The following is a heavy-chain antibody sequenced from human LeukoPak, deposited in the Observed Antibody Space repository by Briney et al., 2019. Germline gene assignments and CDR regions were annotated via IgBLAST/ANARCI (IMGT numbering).Heavy chain of an antibody. D-gene: IGHD2-21*01. J-gene: IGHJ4*02. Sequence: GGSLRLSCAASAFTFSSYGMHWVRQAPGKGLEWVAFIRYDGSNKYYADSVKGRFTISRDNSKNTLYLQMNSLRAEDTAVYYCAKGGPVIPDYWGQGTLVTVSS. CDR3: AKGGPVIPDY. CDR2: IRYDGSNK. CDR1: AFTFSSYG. V-gene: IGHV3-30*02.